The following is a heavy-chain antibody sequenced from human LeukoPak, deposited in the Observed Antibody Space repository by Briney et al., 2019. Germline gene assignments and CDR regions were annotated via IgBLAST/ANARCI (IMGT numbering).Heavy chain of an antibody. CDR3: AKERDSRGYFDY. Sequence: GGSLRLSCAASGFTFSSYAMSWVRQAPGKGLEWVSAISGSGGSTYYADSVKGRFTISRHNSKDTLYLQMNSLRAEDTALYYCAKERDSRGYFDYWGQGTLVTVSS. V-gene: IGHV3-23*01. D-gene: IGHD3-22*01. CDR1: GFTFSSYA. J-gene: IGHJ4*02. CDR2: ISGSGGST.